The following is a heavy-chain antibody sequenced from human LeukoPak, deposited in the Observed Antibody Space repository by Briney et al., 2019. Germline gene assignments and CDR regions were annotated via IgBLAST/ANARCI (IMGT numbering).Heavy chain of an antibody. CDR1: GFTFSNAW. V-gene: IGHV3-15*01. CDR3: TTAYYYGSGSYLDYYYYGMDV. CDR2: IKSKTDGGTT. D-gene: IGHD3-10*01. J-gene: IGHJ6*04. Sequence: GGSLRLSCAASGFTFSNAWMSWVCQAPGKGLEWVGRIKSKTDGGTTDYAAPVKGRFTISRDDSKNTLYLQMNSLKTEDTAVYYCTTAYYYGSGSYLDYYYYGMDVWGKGTTVTVSS.